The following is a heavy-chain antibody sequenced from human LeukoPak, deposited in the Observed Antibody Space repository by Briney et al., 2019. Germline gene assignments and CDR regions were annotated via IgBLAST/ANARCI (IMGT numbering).Heavy chain of an antibody. CDR2: IRYDGSNK. CDR3: ASKNAVVASFDY. V-gene: IGHV3-30*02. J-gene: IGHJ4*02. D-gene: IGHD2-2*01. Sequence: GSLRLSCAASGFTFSNYGMHWVRQAPGKGLEWVAFIRYDGSNKYYADSVKGRFTISRDNSKNTLYLLMNSLRAEDAAVYYCASKNAVVASFDYWGQGTLVTVSS. CDR1: GFTFSNYG.